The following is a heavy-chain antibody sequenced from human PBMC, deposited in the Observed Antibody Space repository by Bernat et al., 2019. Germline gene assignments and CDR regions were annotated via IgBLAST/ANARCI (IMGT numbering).Heavy chain of an antibody. D-gene: IGHD6-19*01. CDR3: AKSRSSGWHGVFDY. J-gene: IGHJ4*02. Sequence: VQLLESGGGLVQPGGSLRLSCAASGFTFSSYGMHWVRQAPGKGLEWVAVISYDGSNKYYADSVKGRFTISRDNSKNTLYLQMNSLRAEDTAVYYCAKSRSSGWHGVFDYWGQGTLVTVSS. CDR1: GFTFSSYG. V-gene: IGHV3-30*18. CDR2: ISYDGSNK.